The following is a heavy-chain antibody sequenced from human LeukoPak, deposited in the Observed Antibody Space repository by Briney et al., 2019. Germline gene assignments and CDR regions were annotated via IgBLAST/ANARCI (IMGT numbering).Heavy chain of an antibody. CDR2: ISAYNGNT. CDR1: GYTFTSYG. V-gene: IGHV1-18*01. J-gene: IGHJ4*02. CDR3: ARVGVRYYDSSGPAVDY. D-gene: IGHD3-22*01. Sequence: ASVKVSCKASGYTFTSYGISWVRQAPGQGLEWMGWISAYNGNTNYAQKLQGRVTMTTDTSTSTAYMELRSLRSDDTAVYYCARVGVRYYDSSGPAVDYWGQGTLVTVSS.